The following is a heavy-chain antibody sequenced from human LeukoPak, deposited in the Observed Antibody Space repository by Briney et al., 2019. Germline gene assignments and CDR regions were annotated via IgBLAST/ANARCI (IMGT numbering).Heavy chain of an antibody. J-gene: IGHJ4*02. D-gene: IGHD5-24*01. CDR1: GGSISSGGYS. CDR2: IYHSGST. Sequence: PSQTLSLTCAVSGGSISSGGYSWSWIRQPPGKGLEWIGYIYHSGSTYYNPSLKSRVTMSVDTSKNQFSLKLTSVTAVDTAIYYCARTRDSDMYYFDSWGQGTLVTVS. CDR3: ARTRDSDMYYFDS. V-gene: IGHV4-30-2*01.